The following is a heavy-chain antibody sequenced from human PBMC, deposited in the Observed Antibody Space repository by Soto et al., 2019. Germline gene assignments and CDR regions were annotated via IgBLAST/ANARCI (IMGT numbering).Heavy chain of an antibody. J-gene: IGHJ5*02. V-gene: IGHV1-8*01. CDR2: MNPNSGNT. D-gene: IGHD3-3*01. CDR1: GYTFTSYD. Sequence: QVQLVQSGAEVKKPGASVKVSCKASGYTFTSYDINWVRQATGQGLEWMGWMNPNSGNTGYAQKFQGRVTMTRNTSISTAYMELSSLRSEDTAVYYCARAPYYDFWSGYPERLNWFDPWGQGTLVTVSS. CDR3: ARAPYYDFWSGYPERLNWFDP.